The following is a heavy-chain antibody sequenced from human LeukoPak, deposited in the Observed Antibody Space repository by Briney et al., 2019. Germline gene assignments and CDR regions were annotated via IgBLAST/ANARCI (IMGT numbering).Heavy chain of an antibody. Sequence: PGRSLRLSCAASGFTFSSYAMHWVRQAPGKGLEWVAVISYDGSNKYYADSVKGRFTISRDNSKNTLYLQMNSLRAEDMAVYYCARDRAGSGYYYYGMDVWGQGTTVTVSS. V-gene: IGHV3-30-3*01. CDR2: ISYDGSNK. D-gene: IGHD3-10*01. CDR1: GFTFSSYA. J-gene: IGHJ6*02. CDR3: ARDRAGSGYYYYGMDV.